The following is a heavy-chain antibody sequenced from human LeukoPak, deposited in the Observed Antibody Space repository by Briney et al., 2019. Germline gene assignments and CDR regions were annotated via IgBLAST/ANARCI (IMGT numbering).Heavy chain of an antibody. V-gene: IGHV3-11*01. CDR3: ARSIGLTGGGVDV. CDR2: ITNGGSTI. D-gene: IGHD3-9*01. Sequence: KSGGSLRLSCAASGFTFSDYNMNWVRQAPGKGLEWVSCITNGGSTIHHADSVKGRFTISRDNATKTLYLQMNSLRAEDTAVYYCARSIGLTGGGVDVRGQGTTVTVSS. J-gene: IGHJ6*02. CDR1: GFTFSDYN.